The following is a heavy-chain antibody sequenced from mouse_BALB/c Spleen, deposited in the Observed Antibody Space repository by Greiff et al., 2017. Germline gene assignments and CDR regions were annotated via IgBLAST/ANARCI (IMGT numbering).Heavy chain of an antibody. Sequence: VQLQQSGAELVKPGASVKLSCTASGFNIKDTYMPWVKQRPEQGLEWIGRIDPANGNTKYDPKFQGKATITADTSSNTAYLQLSRLTSEDTAVYCCARRESGTRYLDYWGQGTTLTVSS. CDR3: ARRESGTRYLDY. J-gene: IGHJ2*01. D-gene: IGHD4-1*01. CDR2: IDPANGNT. V-gene: IGHV14-3*02. CDR1: GFNIKDTY.